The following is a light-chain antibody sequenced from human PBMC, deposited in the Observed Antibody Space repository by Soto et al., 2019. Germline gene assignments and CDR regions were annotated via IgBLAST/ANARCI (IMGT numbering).Light chain of an antibody. V-gene: IGLV2-18*01. Sequence: QSALTQPPSVSGSPGQSVTISCTGTSTDFVSYNRVSWYQQPPGTAPKLIIYEASNRPSGVPDRFSGSKSGTSASLAISGLQSEDEADYYCAAWDDSLNGYVFGTGTKLTVL. CDR1: STDFVSYNR. J-gene: IGLJ1*01. CDR2: EAS. CDR3: AAWDDSLNGYV.